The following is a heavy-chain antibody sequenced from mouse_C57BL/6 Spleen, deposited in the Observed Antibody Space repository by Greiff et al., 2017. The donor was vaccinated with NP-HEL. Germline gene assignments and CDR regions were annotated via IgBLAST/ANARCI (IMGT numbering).Heavy chain of an antibody. CDR3: ARYLTVVGFDY. D-gene: IGHD1-1*01. Sequence: VQLQQSGAELVRPGTSVKVSCKASGYAFTNYLIEWVKQRPGQGLEWIGVIIPGSGGTNYNEKFKGKATLTADKSSSTAYMQLSSLTSEDSAVCFCARYLTVVGFDYWGQGTTLTVSS. CDR2: IIPGSGGT. J-gene: IGHJ2*01. CDR1: GYAFTNYL. V-gene: IGHV1-54*01.